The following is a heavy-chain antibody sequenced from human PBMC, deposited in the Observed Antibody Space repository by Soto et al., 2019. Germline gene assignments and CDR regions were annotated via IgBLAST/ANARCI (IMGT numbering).Heavy chain of an antibody. CDR1: GYTFTSYA. CDR2: INAGNGNT. D-gene: IGHD2-21*02. J-gene: IGHJ4*02. Sequence: QVQLVQSGAEEKKPGASVKVSCKASGYTFTSYAMHWVRQAPGQRLEWMGWINAGNGNTKYSQKFQGRVTITRDTSAITAYMELSSLRSEDTAVYYSARAWVVVTAPAYWGQGTLVTVSS. CDR3: ARAWVVVTAPAY. V-gene: IGHV1-3*05.